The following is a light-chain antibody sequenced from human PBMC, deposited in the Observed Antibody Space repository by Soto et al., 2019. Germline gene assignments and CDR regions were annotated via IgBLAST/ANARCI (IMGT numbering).Light chain of an antibody. CDR3: QQSFTTPFT. CDR1: QSISRY. V-gene: IGKV1-39*01. CDR2: VAS. Sequence: DIQLTQSPSSLSASVGDRVTITCRASQSISRYSNWYQQKPGKAPKLLISVASSLQSGVPSRFSGDGSETDFTLTISSLQPEDAGIYYCQQSFTTPFTFGPGTKVDVK. J-gene: IGKJ3*01.